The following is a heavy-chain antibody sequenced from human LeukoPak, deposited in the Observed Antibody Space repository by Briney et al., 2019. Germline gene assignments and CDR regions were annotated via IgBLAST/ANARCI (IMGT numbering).Heavy chain of an antibody. D-gene: IGHD3-10*01. Sequence: GGSLRVSRAASGFTFSSYGMHWVRQAPGKGLEWVAVISYDGSNKYYADSVKGRFTISRDNSKNTLYLQMNSLRAEDTAVYYCAKASGTDQRGYYFDYWGQGTLVTVSS. V-gene: IGHV3-30*18. CDR1: GFTFSSYG. J-gene: IGHJ4*02. CDR3: AKASGTDQRGYYFDY. CDR2: ISYDGSNK.